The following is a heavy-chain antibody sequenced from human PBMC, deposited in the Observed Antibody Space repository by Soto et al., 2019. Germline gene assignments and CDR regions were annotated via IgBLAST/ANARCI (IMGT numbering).Heavy chain of an antibody. CDR1: GDTLTDLS. Sequence: SAKVSCRVSGDTLTDLSRHWVRQAPGQGLEWMGRIVPNLGITNYAQKFQGRVTITADKSTSTAYMELSSLRSEDTAVYYCARLPPSAIDYWGQGTLVTVSS. V-gene: IGHV1-69*02. CDR3: ARLPPSAIDY. CDR2: IVPNLGIT. J-gene: IGHJ4*02. D-gene: IGHD6-25*01.